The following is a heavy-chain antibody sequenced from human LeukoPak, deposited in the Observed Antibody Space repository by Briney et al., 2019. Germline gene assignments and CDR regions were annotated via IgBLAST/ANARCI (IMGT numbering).Heavy chain of an antibody. Sequence: SETLALTCAVAGFSISRGYYWGWLRQPPGKGLEWVGGVCHSGSSYYNPSLKSRVTISVDTSKNQFSLNLSSVTAADTAVYYCARDSSSSPFASWGQGTLVTVSS. CDR3: ARDSSSSPFAS. V-gene: IGHV4-38-2*02. D-gene: IGHD6-6*01. J-gene: IGHJ4*02. CDR2: VCHSGSS. CDR1: GFSISRGYY.